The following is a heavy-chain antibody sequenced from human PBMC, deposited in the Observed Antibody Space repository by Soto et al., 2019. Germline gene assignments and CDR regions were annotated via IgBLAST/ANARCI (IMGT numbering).Heavy chain of an antibody. CDR2: ISAYNGNT. CDR3: ARGGRGLWFGELNANRLIDY. D-gene: IGHD3-10*01. CDR1: GYTFTSYG. J-gene: IGHJ4*02. V-gene: IGHV1-18*01. Sequence: QVQLVQSGAEVKKPGASVKVSCKASGYTFTSYGISWVRQAPGQGLEWMGWISAYNGNTNYAQKLQGRVTMTTDTSTSTAYMELRSLRSDDTAVYYCARGGRGLWFGELNANRLIDYWGQGTLVTVSS.